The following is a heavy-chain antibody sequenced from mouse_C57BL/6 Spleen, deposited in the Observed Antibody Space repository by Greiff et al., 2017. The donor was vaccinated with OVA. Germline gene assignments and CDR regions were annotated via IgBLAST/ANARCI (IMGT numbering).Heavy chain of an antibody. Sequence: EVQLQQSGPELVKPGASVKISCKASGYTFTDYYMNWVKQSHGKSLEWIGDINPNNGGTSYNQKFKGKATLTVDKSSSTAYMELRSLTSEDSAVYNCARESPYGGGFDYSGQGTPLSVSS. V-gene: IGHV1-26*01. D-gene: IGHD1-1*02. CDR2: INPNNGGT. CDR3: ARESPYGGGFDY. CDR1: GYTFTDYY. J-gene: IGHJ2*01.